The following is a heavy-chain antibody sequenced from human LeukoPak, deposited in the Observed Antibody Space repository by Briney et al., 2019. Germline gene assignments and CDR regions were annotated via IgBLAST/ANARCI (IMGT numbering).Heavy chain of an antibody. CDR1: GFTFSSYA. CDR3: AKDSKGGLGVTKTMDV. D-gene: IGHD4-11*01. Sequence: GGSLRLSCAASGFTFSSYAISWVRQAPGKGLEWVSAISGSGGSTYYADSVKGRFTISRDNSKKTLYLQMNSLRAEDTAVYYCAKDSKGGLGVTKTMDVWGKGTTVTVSS. J-gene: IGHJ6*04. V-gene: IGHV3-23*01. CDR2: ISGSGGST.